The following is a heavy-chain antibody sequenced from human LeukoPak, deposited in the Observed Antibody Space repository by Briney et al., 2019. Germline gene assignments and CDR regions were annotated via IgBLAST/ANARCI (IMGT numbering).Heavy chain of an antibody. Sequence: ASVKVSCKASGYTFTSYGISWVRQAPGQGLEWMGWISAYNGNTNYAQKLQGRVTMATDTSTSTAYMELRSLRSDDTAVYYCARDPPRIVVVVAATNYYGMDVWGQGTTVTVSS. D-gene: IGHD2-15*01. CDR1: GYTFTSYG. J-gene: IGHJ6*02. CDR3: ARDPPRIVVVVAATNYYGMDV. V-gene: IGHV1-18*01. CDR2: ISAYNGNT.